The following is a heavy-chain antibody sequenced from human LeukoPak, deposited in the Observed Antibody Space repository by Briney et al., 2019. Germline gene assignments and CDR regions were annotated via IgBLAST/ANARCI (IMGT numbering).Heavy chain of an antibody. Sequence: SETLSLTCAVYGGSFSGYYWSWIRQPPGKGLEWIGEINHSGSTNYNPSLKSRVTISVDTSKNRFSLKLSSVTAADTAVYYCASLVDTAMENIDYWGQGTLVTVSS. J-gene: IGHJ4*02. D-gene: IGHD5-18*01. V-gene: IGHV4-34*01. CDR1: GGSFSGYY. CDR2: INHSGST. CDR3: ASLVDTAMENIDY.